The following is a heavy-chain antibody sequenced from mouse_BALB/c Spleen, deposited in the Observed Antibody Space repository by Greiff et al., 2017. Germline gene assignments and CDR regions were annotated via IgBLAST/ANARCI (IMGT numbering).Heavy chain of an antibody. V-gene: IGHV1S81*02. CDR2: INPSNGRT. D-gene: IGHD2-3*01. CDR1: GYTFTSYW. J-gene: IGHJ3*01. Sequence: QVQLKQSGAELVKPGASVKLSCKASGYTFTSYWMHWVKQRPGQGLEWIGEINPSNGRTNYNEKFKSKATLTVDKSSSTAYMQLSSLTSEDSAVYYCARDGSPWFAYWGQGTLVTVSA. CDR3: ARDGSPWFAY.